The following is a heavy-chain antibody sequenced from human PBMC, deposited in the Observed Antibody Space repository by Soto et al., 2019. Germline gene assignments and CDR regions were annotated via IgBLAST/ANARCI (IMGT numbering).Heavy chain of an antibody. CDR3: ARPDCSSTSCYPGYYYYYGMDV. CDR2: INSDGSST. D-gene: IGHD2-2*01. V-gene: IGHV3-74*01. Sequence: GGSLRLSCAASGFTFSSYWMHWVRQAPGKGLVWVSRINSDGSSTSYADSVKGRFTISRDNAKNTLYLQMNSLRAEDTAVYYCARPDCSSTSCYPGYYYYYGMDVWGQGTTVTVSS. CDR1: GFTFSSYW. J-gene: IGHJ6*02.